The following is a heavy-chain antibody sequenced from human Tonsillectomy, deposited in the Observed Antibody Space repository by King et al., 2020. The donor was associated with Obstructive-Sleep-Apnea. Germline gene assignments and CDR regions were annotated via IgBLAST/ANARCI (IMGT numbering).Heavy chain of an antibody. CDR2: MFTSGGT. CDR3: ARDVPYDWLVPYYYYGMDV. Sequence: QLQESGPGLVKPSETLSLTCTVSGGSISSYSWAWIRQPAGEGLEWIGRMFTSGGTTCNPSLMSRVTMSVDTSKNQFSLKLSPVTAADTAVYYCARDVPYDWLVPYYYYGMDVWGQGTTVTVSS. CDR1: GGSISSYS. V-gene: IGHV4-4*07. D-gene: IGHD3-9*01. J-gene: IGHJ6*02.